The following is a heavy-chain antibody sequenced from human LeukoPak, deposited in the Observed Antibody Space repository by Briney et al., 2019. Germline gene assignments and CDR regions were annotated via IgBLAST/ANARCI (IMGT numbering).Heavy chain of an antibody. CDR2: ISTSGTTI. CDR1: GLTFSSYE. D-gene: IGHD1-14*01. CDR3: ARSQPGPTYGPFDY. J-gene: IGHJ4*02. Sequence: RPGGSLRLSCADSGLTFSSYEMNWVRQAPGKGLEWISYISTSGTTIYYADSVKGRFTISRDNARTSLYLQMNNLRVEDTAVYYCARSQPGPTYGPFDYWGQGTLVTVSS. V-gene: IGHV3-48*03.